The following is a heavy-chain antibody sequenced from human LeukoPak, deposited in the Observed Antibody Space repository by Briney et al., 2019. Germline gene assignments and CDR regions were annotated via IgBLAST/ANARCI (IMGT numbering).Heavy chain of an antibody. V-gene: IGHV1-58*02. Sequence: ASVKVSCKTSGFTFRTSAIQWVRQARGQRLEWIGWTVVGRGETKYAQDLQGRVTITTDMSTSTAYLELSGLRSEDTAVYYCAVERYDGPCCWFDPWGQGTLVTVSS. CDR2: TVVGRGET. D-gene: IGHD1-14*01. CDR1: GFTFRTSA. J-gene: IGHJ5*02. CDR3: AVERYDGPCCWFDP.